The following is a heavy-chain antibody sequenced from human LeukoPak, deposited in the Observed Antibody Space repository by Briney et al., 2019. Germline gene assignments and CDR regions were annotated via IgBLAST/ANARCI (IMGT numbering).Heavy chain of an antibody. CDR2: IDFGGRT. J-gene: IGHJ4*02. CDR1: GGSISNYY. CDR3: ARQQSHDYGDYPYYFDY. D-gene: IGHD4-17*01. V-gene: IGHV4-59*08. Sequence: SETLSLTCTVSGGSISNYYWSWIRQPPGKGLEWIGYIDFGGRTNYNPSLKSRVTISVDTSKNQFSLKLSSVTAADTAVYYCARQQSHDYGDYPYYFDYWGQGTLVTVSS.